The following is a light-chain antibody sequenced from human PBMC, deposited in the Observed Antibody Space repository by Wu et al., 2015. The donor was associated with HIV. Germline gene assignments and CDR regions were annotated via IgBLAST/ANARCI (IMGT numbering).Light chain of an antibody. V-gene: IGKV3-15*01. CDR2: AAS. CDR3: QQYNKWPRT. Sequence: EIVMTQSPATLSVSPGGRATLSCRASQTISNNLAWYQQKPGQAPRLLMYAASTRATDVPARFSGSGSGTEFTLTISSMQSGDFAIYYCQQYNKWPRTFGQGTKVEIK. J-gene: IGKJ1*01. CDR1: QTISNN.